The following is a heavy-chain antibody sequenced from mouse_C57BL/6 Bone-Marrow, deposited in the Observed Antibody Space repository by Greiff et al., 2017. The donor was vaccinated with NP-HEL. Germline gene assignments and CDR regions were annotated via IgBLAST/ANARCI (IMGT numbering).Heavy chain of an antibody. CDR3: ARNWNWDPAWFAY. V-gene: IGHV2-2*01. Sequence: QVQLQQSGPGLVQPSQSLSITCTVSGFSLTSYGVHWVRQSPGKGLEWLGVIWSGGSTDYNAAFISRLSISKDNSKSQVFFKMNSLQADDTAIYDCARNWNWDPAWFAYWGQGTLVTVSA. J-gene: IGHJ3*01. D-gene: IGHD4-1*01. CDR2: IWSGGST. CDR1: GFSLTSYG.